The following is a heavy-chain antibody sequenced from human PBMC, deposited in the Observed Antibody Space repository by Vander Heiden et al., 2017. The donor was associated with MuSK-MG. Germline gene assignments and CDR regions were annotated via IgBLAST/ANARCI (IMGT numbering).Heavy chain of an antibody. CDR3: ARDEGSGYFKDY. CDR1: GGSISSSSYY. CDR2: IYYSGST. D-gene: IGHD3-3*01. V-gene: IGHV4-39*07. J-gene: IGHJ4*02. Sequence: QLQLQESGPGLVKPSETLSLTCTVSGGSISSSSYYWGWIRQPPGKGLEWIGSIYYSGSTYYNPSLKSRVTISVDTSKNQFSLKLRSVTAADTAVYYCARDEGSGYFKDYWGQGTLVTVYS.